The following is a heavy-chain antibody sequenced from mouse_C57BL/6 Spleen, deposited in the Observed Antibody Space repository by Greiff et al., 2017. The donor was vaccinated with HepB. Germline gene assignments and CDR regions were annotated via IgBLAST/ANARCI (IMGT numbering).Heavy chain of an antibody. CDR3: ARERASLLRYFDY. Sequence: DVKLQESGPGLVKPSQSLSLTCSVTGYSITSGYYWNWIRQFPGNKLEWMGYISYDGSNNYNPSLKNRISITRDTSKNQFFLKLNSVTTEDTATYYCARERASLLRYFDYWGQGTTLTVSS. V-gene: IGHV3-6*01. J-gene: IGHJ2*01. D-gene: IGHD1-1*01. CDR1: GYSITSGYY. CDR2: ISYDGSN.